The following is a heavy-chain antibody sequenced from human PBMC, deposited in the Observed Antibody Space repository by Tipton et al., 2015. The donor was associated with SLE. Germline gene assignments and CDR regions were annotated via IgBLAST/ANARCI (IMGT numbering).Heavy chain of an antibody. CDR2: ISYDGSNK. V-gene: IGHV3-30*03. CDR3: ARSGDSSSSFGY. Sequence: SLRLSCAASGFTFSSYGMHWVRQAPGKGLEWVAVISYDGSNKYYADSVKGRFTISRDNSKNTLYLQMNSLRAEDTAVYYCARSGDSSSSFGYWGQGTLVTVSS. CDR1: GFTFSSYG. J-gene: IGHJ4*02. D-gene: IGHD6-13*01.